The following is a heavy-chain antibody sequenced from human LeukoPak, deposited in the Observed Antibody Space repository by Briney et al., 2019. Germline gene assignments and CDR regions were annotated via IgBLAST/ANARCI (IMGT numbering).Heavy chain of an antibody. CDR1: GFTFDDYA. V-gene: IGHV3-43D*04. CDR2: ISWDGGST. CDR3: AIDISITGTTGGFDY. Sequence: PGGSLRLSCAASGFTFDDYAMHWVRQAPGKGLEWISLISWDGGSTYYADSVKGRFTISRDNSKNSLYLQMNSLRAEDTALYYCAIDISITGTTGGFDYWGQGTLVTVSS. D-gene: IGHD1-7*01. J-gene: IGHJ4*02.